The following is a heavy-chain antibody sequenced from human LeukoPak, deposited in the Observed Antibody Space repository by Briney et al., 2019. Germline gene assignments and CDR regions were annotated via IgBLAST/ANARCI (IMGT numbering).Heavy chain of an antibody. D-gene: IGHD1-26*01. CDR1: GFTFSSYA. V-gene: IGHV3-30-3*01. CDR2: ISYDGSNK. CDR3: ARVDSGSYYDYFDY. J-gene: IGHJ4*02. Sequence: GGSLRLSCAASGFTFSSYAMHWVRQAPGKGLEWVAVISYDGSNKYYADSVKGRFTISRDNSKNTLYLQMNSLRAEDTAVYYCARVDSGSYYDYFDYWGQGTLVTVSS.